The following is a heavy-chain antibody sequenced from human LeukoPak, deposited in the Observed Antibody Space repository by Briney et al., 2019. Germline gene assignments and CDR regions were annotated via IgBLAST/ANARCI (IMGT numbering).Heavy chain of an antibody. CDR2: IIPILGIA. D-gene: IGHD2-2*01. J-gene: IGHJ4*02. V-gene: IGHV1-69*04. CDR1: GGTFSSYA. Sequence: GASVKVSCKASGGTFSSYAIRWVRQPPAQELEWMGRIIPILGIADYAQKFQGRVTITADKSTSTAYMELSSLRSEDTAVYYCAGSSTRDLDYWGQGTLVTVSS. CDR3: AGSSTRDLDY.